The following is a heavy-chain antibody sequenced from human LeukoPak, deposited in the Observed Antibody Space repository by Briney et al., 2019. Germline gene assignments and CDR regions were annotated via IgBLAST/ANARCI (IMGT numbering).Heavy chain of an antibody. CDR3: ARGRQKSQWELLWFDY. J-gene: IGHJ4*02. CDR1: GYTFTGYY. D-gene: IGHD1-26*01. V-gene: IGHV1-2*02. CDR2: INPNSGGT. Sequence: GASVKVSCKASGYTFTGYYMHWVRQAPGQGLEWMGWINPNSGGTNYAQRFQGRVTMTRDTSTSAAYMDLNSLRSDDTAVYYCARGRQKSQWELLWFDYWGQGTLVTVSS.